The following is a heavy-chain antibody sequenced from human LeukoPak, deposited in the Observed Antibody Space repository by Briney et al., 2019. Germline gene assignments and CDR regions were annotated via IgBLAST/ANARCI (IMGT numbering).Heavy chain of an antibody. Sequence: SETLSLTCAVSGGSISSGGYSWSWIRQPPGKGLEWIGYIYHSGSTYYNPSLKSRVTISVDRSKNQFSLKLSSVTAADTAVYYCARSLDCSSTSCRNRDWFDPWGQGTLVTVSS. V-gene: IGHV4-30-2*01. CDR2: IYHSGST. CDR3: ARSLDCSSTSCRNRDWFDP. D-gene: IGHD2-2*01. CDR1: GGSISSGGYS. J-gene: IGHJ5*02.